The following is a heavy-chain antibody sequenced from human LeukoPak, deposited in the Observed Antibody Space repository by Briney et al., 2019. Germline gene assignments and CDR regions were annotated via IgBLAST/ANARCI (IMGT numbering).Heavy chain of an antibody. V-gene: IGHV1-2*02. CDR1: GYTFTSYG. CDR3: AREDIYCSAGSCYLDY. Sequence: GASVKVSCKASGYTFTSYGISWVRQAPGQGLEWMGWINPNSGDTNYAQKFQGRVTMTRDTSISTDYMELTRLRSDDTAVYYCAREDIYCSAGSCYLDYWGQGTLVSVSS. D-gene: IGHD2-15*01. J-gene: IGHJ4*02. CDR2: INPNSGDT.